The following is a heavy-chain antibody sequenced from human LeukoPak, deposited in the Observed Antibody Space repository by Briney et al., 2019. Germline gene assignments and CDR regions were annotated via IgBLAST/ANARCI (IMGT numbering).Heavy chain of an antibody. D-gene: IGHD3-10*01. J-gene: IGHJ1*01. CDR2: IIPIFGTA. V-gene: IGHV1-69*06. CDR1: GGTFSSYA. CDR3: ATDWSDYGSGKGAFQH. Sequence: SVKVSCKASGGTFSSYAISWVRQAPGQGLEWMGGIIPIFGTANYAQKFQGRVTITADKSTSTAYMELSSLRSEDTAVYYCATDWSDYGSGKGAFQHWGQGTLVTVSS.